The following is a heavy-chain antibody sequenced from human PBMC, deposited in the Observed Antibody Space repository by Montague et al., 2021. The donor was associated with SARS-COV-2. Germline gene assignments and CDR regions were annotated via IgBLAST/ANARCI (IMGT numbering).Heavy chain of an antibody. CDR1: GGSISSYY. V-gene: IGHV4-59*08. J-gene: IGHJ3*02. CDR3: ARQERRWLQLTPVAFDI. CDR2: IYYSGST. D-gene: IGHD5-24*01. Sequence: SETLSLTCTVSGGSISSYYWSWIRQPPGKGLEWIGYIYYSGSTNYNPSLKSRVTISVDTSKNQFSLKLSSVTAAGTAVYYCARQERRWLQLTPVAFDIWGQGTMVTVSS.